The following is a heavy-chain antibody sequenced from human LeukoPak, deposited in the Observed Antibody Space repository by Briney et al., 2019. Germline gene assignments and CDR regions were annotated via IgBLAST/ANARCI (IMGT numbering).Heavy chain of an antibody. CDR3: AKDHSGAHN. CDR1: RFTLRSYA. J-gene: IGHJ4*02. CDR2: IEDTGST. V-gene: IGHV3-23*01. Sequence: GGSLSLSCTASRFTLRSYAMSWVRQAPVRGLEWVSTIEDTGSTYYADSVKGRFTIFRDNSKSTLYLQMNSLRVEDTAVYYCAKDHSGAHNWGQGTLVTVSS. D-gene: IGHD5-12*01.